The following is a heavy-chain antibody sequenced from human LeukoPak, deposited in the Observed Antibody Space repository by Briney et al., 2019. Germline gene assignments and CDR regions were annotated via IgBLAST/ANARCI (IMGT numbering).Heavy chain of an antibody. V-gene: IGHV3-30*02. CDR3: AKLEEFDY. J-gene: IGHJ4*02. Sequence: GGSLRLSCAASGFTFSSYAMHWVRQAPGKGLEWVAVIWYDASKQYYADSVKGRFTISRDNSKNTLYLQMNSLRAEDTAVYYCAKLEEFDYWGQGTLVTVSS. CDR1: GFTFSSYA. CDR2: IWYDASKQ. D-gene: IGHD3-3*01.